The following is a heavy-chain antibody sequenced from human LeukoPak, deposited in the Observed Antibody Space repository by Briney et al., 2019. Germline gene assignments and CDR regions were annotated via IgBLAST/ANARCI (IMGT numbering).Heavy chain of an antibody. CDR2: ISNSGGST. D-gene: IGHD5-12*01. J-gene: IGHJ6*02. Sequence: HPGGSLRLSCAASGFTFSSYVMSWVRQAPGKGLEWVSSISNSGGSTYYADSVKGRFTISRDNSENTLYLQMNSLRAEDTAVYYCARVRGYSGYEGRYYYYGMDVWGQGTTVTVSS. V-gene: IGHV3-23*01. CDR1: GFTFSSYV. CDR3: ARVRGYSGYEGRYYYYGMDV.